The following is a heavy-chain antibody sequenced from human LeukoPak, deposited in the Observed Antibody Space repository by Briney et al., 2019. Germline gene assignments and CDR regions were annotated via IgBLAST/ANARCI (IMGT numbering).Heavy chain of an antibody. V-gene: IGHV3-23*03. CDR2: IYSGGST. J-gene: IGHJ6*03. Sequence: PGGSLRLSCAASGFTFRRYGMNWVRQAPGKGLEWVSVIYSGGSTYYADSVKGRFTISRDNSKNTLYLQMNSLRAEDTAVYYCAKGGAVSSKSITMVRGTRRYYYYMDVWGEGTTVTISS. CDR3: AKGGAVSSKSITMVRGTRRYYYYMDV. CDR1: GFTFRRYG. D-gene: IGHD3-10*01.